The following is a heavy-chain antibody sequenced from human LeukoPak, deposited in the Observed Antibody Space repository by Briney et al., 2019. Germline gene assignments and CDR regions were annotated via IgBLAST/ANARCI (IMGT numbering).Heavy chain of an antibody. J-gene: IGHJ4*02. CDR1: GFTFSSYA. Sequence: GGSLRLSCAASGFTFSSYAMSWVRQAPGKGLEWVSAISGSGGSTYYADSVKGRFTISRDNSKNTLYLQMNSRRAEDTAVYYCAKGGIGTMIVVVITTWDYWGQGTLVTVSS. CDR3: AKGGIGTMIVVVITTWDY. D-gene: IGHD3-22*01. V-gene: IGHV3-23*01. CDR2: ISGSGGST.